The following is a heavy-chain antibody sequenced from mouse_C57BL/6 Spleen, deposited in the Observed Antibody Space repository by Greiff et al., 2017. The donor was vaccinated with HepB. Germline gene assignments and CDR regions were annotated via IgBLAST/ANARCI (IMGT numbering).Heavy chain of an antibody. CDR1: GYTFTSYW. Sequence: VQLQQSGAELVKPGASVKLSCKASGYTFTSYWMHWVKQRPGQGLEWIGMIHPNSGSTNYNEKFKSKATLTVDKSSSTAYMQLSSLTSEDSAVCYCARPHYYGSRYYFDYWGQGTTLTVSS. J-gene: IGHJ2*01. V-gene: IGHV1-64*01. CDR2: IHPNSGST. CDR3: ARPHYYGSRYYFDY. D-gene: IGHD1-1*01.